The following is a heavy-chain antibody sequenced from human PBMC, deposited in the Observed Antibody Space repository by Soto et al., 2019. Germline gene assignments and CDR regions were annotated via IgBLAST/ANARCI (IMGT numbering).Heavy chain of an antibody. CDR2: IYWDDDK. V-gene: IGHV2-5*02. CDR1: GFSVTTSGAS. D-gene: IGHD2-2*01. CDR3: AHASASHHQAMDV. J-gene: IGHJ6*02. Sequence: QITLKESGPTLVKSTQTLTLTCTFSGFSVTTSGASVAWIRQPPGKALEWLALIYWDDDKRYSPSLKTRLSITKDTTKNQVVLTMTNLDPVDTATYYCAHASASHHQAMDVWGQGTTVTVSS.